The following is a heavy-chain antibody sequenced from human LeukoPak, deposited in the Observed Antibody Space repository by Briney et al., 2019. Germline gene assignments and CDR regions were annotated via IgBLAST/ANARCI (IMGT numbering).Heavy chain of an antibody. CDR2: ISSSSSYI. CDR3: ARGSRDGYNQVFD. Sequence: GRSLRLSCAASGFTFSSYSMNWVRQAPGKGLEWVSSISSSSSYIYYADSVKGRFTISRDNAKNSLYLQMNSLRAEDTAVYYCARGSRDGYNQVFDWGQGTLVTVSS. J-gene: IGHJ4*02. CDR1: GFTFSSYS. V-gene: IGHV3-21*01. D-gene: IGHD5-12*01.